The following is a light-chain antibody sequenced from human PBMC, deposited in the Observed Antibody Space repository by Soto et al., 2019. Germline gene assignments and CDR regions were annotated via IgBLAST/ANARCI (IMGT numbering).Light chain of an antibody. CDR2: DAS. Sequence: EIVLTQSPGTLSLSPGERATLSCRASQSVSKSYLAWFQQKPGQAPRLLIYDASSRGTGIPHRFSGSGSGTDFTLTISRLEPEDFAVYYCQQYASSPQTFGQGTKLEIK. J-gene: IGKJ2*01. CDR3: QQYASSPQT. CDR1: QSVSKSY. V-gene: IGKV3-20*01.